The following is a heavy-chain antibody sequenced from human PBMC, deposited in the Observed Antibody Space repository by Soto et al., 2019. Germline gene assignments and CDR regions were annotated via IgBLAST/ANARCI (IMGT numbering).Heavy chain of an antibody. CDR3: ARSTIAPRLFMYPFDY. Sequence: QLQLQESGPGLVKPSETLSLTCTVSGGSISSTNFYWGWIRQPPGKGLECIGSIYNSGDTYYNPSLKSRVTISVATSKNQFSLKLTSVTAADTAVYYCARSTIAPRLFMYPFDYWGQGTLVTVSS. D-gene: IGHD6-6*01. CDR2: IYNSGDT. V-gene: IGHV4-39*01. J-gene: IGHJ4*02. CDR1: GGSISSTNFY.